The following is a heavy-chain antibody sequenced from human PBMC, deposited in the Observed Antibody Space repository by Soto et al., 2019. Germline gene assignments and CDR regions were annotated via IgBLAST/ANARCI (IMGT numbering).Heavy chain of an antibody. D-gene: IGHD6-13*01. CDR3: ARDDSSSWYGTAAY. J-gene: IGHJ4*02. V-gene: IGHV3-21*01. Sequence: GGSLRLSCAASGFTFSSYSMNWVRQAPGKGLEWVSSISSSSSYIYYADSVKGRFTISRDNAKSSLFLQMNSLRAEDTAVYYCARDDSSSWYGTAAYWGQGTLVTVSS. CDR2: ISSSSSYI. CDR1: GFTFSSYS.